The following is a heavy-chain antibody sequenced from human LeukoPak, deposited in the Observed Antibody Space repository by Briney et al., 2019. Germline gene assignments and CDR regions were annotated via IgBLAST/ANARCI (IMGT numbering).Heavy chain of an antibody. CDR2: ISSSGSTI. D-gene: IGHD2-21*02. CDR1: GFTFSSYE. Sequence: GESLRLSCAASGFTFSSYEMNWVRQAPGKGLEWVSYISSSGSTIYYADSVKGRFTISRDNAKNSLYLQMNSLRAEDTAVYYCARGGAYCGGDCYNAFDIWGQGTMVTVSS. V-gene: IGHV3-48*03. J-gene: IGHJ3*02. CDR3: ARGGAYCGGDCYNAFDI.